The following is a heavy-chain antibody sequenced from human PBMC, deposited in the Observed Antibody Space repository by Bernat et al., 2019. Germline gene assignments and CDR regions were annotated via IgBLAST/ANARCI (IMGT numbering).Heavy chain of an antibody. Sequence: QVQLQQWGAGLLKPSETLSLTCAVYGGSFSGYYWSWIRQPPGKWLEWIGEIKHSGSTNYNPSLKSRVTISVDTSKNQFTLKLTSVTGADTAVYCCATAWRATYYYGSSGYYGWDAFETWGQGTMVTVSS. J-gene: IGHJ3*02. CDR2: IKHSGST. V-gene: IGHV4-34*01. D-gene: IGHD3-22*01. CDR1: GGSFSGYY. CDR3: ATAWRATYYYGSSGYYGWDAFET.